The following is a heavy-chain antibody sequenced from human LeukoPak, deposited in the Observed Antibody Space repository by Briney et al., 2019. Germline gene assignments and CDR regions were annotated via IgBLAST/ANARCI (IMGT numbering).Heavy chain of an antibody. D-gene: IGHD3-10*01. Sequence: GGSLRLSCAASGFTFSSYSMNWVRQAPGKGLEWVSSISSSSSYIYYADSVKGRFTISRDNAKNSLYLQMNSLRAEDTAVYYCARDLLTMVRGHPGWFDPWGQGTLVTVSS. CDR2: ISSSSSYI. CDR3: ARDLLTMVRGHPGWFDP. J-gene: IGHJ5*02. V-gene: IGHV3-21*04. CDR1: GFTFSSYS.